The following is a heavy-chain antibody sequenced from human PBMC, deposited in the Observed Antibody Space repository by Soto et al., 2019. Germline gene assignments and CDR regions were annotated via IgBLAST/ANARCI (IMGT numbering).Heavy chain of an antibody. Sequence: LRLSCSASGXTFSSYEMNWVRQAPGKGLEWVSYISSSGSTIYYADSVKGRFTISRDNAKNSLYLQMNSLRAEDTAVYYCARDIAARPGPYYFDYWGQGTLVTVSS. CDR2: ISSSGSTI. CDR3: ARDIAARPGPYYFDY. J-gene: IGHJ4*02. V-gene: IGHV3-48*03. D-gene: IGHD6-6*01. CDR1: GXTFSSYE.